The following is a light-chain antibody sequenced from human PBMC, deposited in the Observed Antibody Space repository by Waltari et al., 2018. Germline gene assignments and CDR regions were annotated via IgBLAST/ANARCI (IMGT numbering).Light chain of an antibody. CDR1: QSVISNY. Sequence: EVVFTQSPDTLSLSPGERATLSCRASQSVISNYLAWYQQRPGQAPRLLIYDAFRRNTGIPDQYSGSGSGTDFTLTISRLEPEDFAVYYCQQYGDSPYTFGQGTKVEIK. V-gene: IGKV3-20*01. CDR2: DAF. CDR3: QQYGDSPYT. J-gene: IGKJ2*01.